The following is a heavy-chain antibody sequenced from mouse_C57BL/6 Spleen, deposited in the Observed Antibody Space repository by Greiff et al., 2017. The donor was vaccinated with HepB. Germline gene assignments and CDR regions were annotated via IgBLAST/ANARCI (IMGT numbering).Heavy chain of an antibody. CDR1: GYTFTDYN. D-gene: IGHD1-1*01. CDR3: AGSYGSSYAWYFDV. V-gene: IGHV1-22*01. Sequence: VQLQQSGPELVKPGASVKMSCKASGYTFTDYNMHWVKQSHGKSLEWIGYINPNNGGTSYNQKFKGKATLTVNKSSSTAYMELRSLTSEDSAVYYCAGSYGSSYAWYFDVWGTGTTVTVSS. J-gene: IGHJ1*03. CDR2: INPNNGGT.